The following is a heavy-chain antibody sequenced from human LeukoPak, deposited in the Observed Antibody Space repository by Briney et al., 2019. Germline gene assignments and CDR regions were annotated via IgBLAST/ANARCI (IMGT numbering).Heavy chain of an antibody. CDR2: INPNSGGT. Sequence: GASVKVSCKVSGYTFTGYYMHWVRQAPGQGLEWMGWINPNSGGTNYAQKFQGRVTMTRDTSISTAYMELSRLRSDDTAVYYCARRYCSGGSCYEVDYWGQGTLVTVSS. V-gene: IGHV1-2*02. CDR3: ARRYCSGGSCYEVDY. CDR1: GYTFTGYY. J-gene: IGHJ4*02. D-gene: IGHD2-15*01.